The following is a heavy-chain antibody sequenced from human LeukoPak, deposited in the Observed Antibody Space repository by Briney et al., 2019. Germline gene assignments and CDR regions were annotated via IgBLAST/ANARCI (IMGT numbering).Heavy chain of an antibody. CDR3: ATVTAMVRTAAFDY. CDR2: FDPEDGET. V-gene: IGHV1-24*01. Sequence: ASVKVSCKVSGYTLAELSMHWVRQAPGKGLEWMGGFDPEDGETIYAQKFQGRVTMTEDTSTDTAYMELSSLRSEDTAVYYCATVTAMVRTAAFDYWDQGTLVTVSS. CDR1: GYTLAELS. D-gene: IGHD5-18*01. J-gene: IGHJ4*02.